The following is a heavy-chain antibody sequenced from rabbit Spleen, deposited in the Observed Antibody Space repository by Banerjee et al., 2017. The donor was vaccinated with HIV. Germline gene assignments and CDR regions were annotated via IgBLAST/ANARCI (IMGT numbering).Heavy chain of an antibody. Sequence: KESGGDLVKPGASLTLTCTASGFSFSSSDYMCWVRQAPGKGLEWISCIDAGSSGFTYFASWAKGRFTISKTSSTMVTLQMTSLTAADTATYFCARDTSSSFSSYGMDLWGQGTLVTVS. D-gene: IGHD1-1*01. J-gene: IGHJ6*01. CDR2: IDAGSSGFT. CDR3: ARDTSSSFSSYGMDL. V-gene: IGHV1S40*01. CDR1: GFSFSSSDY.